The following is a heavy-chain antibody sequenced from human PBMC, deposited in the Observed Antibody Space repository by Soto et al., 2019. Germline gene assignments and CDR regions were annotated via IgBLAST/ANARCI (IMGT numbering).Heavy chain of an antibody. CDR3: ASEPGISGFDY. J-gene: IGHJ4*02. CDR2: INPSGGST. Sequence: GASVKVSCKASGYTFTSYYMHWVRQAPGQGLEWMGIINPSGGSTSYAQKFQGRVTMTRDTSTSTVYMELSSLRSEDAAVYYCASEPGISGFDYWGQGPLVTVSS. D-gene: IGHD2-15*01. V-gene: IGHV1-46*01. CDR1: GYTFTSYY.